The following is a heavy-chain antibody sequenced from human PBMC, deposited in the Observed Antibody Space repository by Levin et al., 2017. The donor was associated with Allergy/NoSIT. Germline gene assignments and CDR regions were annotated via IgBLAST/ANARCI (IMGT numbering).Heavy chain of an antibody. D-gene: IGHD1-26*01. J-gene: IGHJ4*02. CDR2: IIPTLGTP. CDR1: GGIFNNNA. CDR3: ARVAWDVGGASDC. V-gene: IGHV1-69*13. Sequence: SVKVSCKASGGIFNNNAFSWVRQAPGQGLEWMGGIIPTLGTPNYAQKFQGRATISADESTSTAYMELRSLKSDDTAVYYCARVAWDVGGASDCWGQGTLVTVSS.